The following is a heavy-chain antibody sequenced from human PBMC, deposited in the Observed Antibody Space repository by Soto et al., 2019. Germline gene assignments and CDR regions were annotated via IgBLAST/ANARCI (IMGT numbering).Heavy chain of an antibody. CDR3: AREGYCSSGSCALYSHDYFGMDV. Sequence: GASVKVSCKASGYTFTRYGFSWVRQAPGQGLEWMGWISAYNDNTKYAQKFQGRVTMTTDTPTTTAYMELRSLTSDDTAVYYCAREGYCSSGSCALYSHDYFGMDVWGQGTTVTV. CDR2: ISAYNDNT. D-gene: IGHD2-15*01. CDR1: GYTFTRYG. V-gene: IGHV1-18*01. J-gene: IGHJ6*02.